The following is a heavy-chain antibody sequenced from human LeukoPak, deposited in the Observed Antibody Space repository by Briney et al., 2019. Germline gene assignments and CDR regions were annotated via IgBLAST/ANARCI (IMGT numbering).Heavy chain of an antibody. V-gene: IGHV5-51*01. J-gene: IGHJ4*02. D-gene: IGHD6-13*01. Sequence: GESLKISCKGSGYSFTGYWIGWVRQMPGKGLEWMGIIYPGDSDTRYSPSFQGQVTISADKSISTAYLQWSSLEASDTAMYYCARQEQQLALDYWGQGTLVTVSS. CDR1: GYSFTGYW. CDR2: IYPGDSDT. CDR3: ARQEQQLALDY.